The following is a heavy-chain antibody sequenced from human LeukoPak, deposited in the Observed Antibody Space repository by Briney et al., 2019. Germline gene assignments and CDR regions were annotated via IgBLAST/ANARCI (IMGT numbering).Heavy chain of an antibody. Sequence: GASVKVSCKASGYTFTSYGFSRVRQAPGQGLEWMGWISAYNGNTNYAQKFQDRVTMTTYTSTSTAYMELRSLRSDDTAVYYCAATQDYYDCSGSLGNFDYWGQGTLVTVSS. D-gene: IGHD3-22*01. V-gene: IGHV1-18*01. CDR3: AATQDYYDCSGSLGNFDY. J-gene: IGHJ4*02. CDR1: GYTFTSYG. CDR2: ISAYNGNT.